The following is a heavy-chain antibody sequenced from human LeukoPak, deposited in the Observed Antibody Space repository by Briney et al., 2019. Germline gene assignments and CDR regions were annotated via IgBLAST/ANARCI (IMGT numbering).Heavy chain of an antibody. D-gene: IGHD6-13*01. CDR1: GYTFTSYD. CDR2: MNPNNGNT. V-gene: IGHV1-8*02. Sequence: ASVKVSCKASGYTFTSYDINWVRQATGQGLEWMGWMNPNNGNTGYAQKFQGRVTMTRSTSISTACMELSSLISEDTAVYYCARLASSSWPLYYYYGMDVWGQGTTVTVSS. J-gene: IGHJ6*02. CDR3: ARLASSSWPLYYYYGMDV.